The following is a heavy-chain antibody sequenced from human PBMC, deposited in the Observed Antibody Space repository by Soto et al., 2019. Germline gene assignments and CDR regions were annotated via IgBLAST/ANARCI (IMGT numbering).Heavy chain of an antibody. D-gene: IGHD3-22*01. CDR3: ASYYYDSSGYDGMDV. V-gene: IGHV3-48*02. CDR2: VSSSRSTT. CDR1: GFSIGCCS. Sequence: EVQLVESGGGLVQPGGSLRLSCAASGFSIGCCSMNWVRQAPGRGLEWVSYVSSSRSTTHYADSVKGRFTVSRDTAKNSLYLQMNGLRDEDRAVYYCASYYYDSSGYDGMDVWGQGTTVTVSS. J-gene: IGHJ6*02.